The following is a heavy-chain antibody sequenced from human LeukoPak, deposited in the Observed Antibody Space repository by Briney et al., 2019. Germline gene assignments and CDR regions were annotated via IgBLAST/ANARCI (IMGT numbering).Heavy chain of an antibody. CDR1: GYTFTGYY. D-gene: IGHD3-3*01. CDR2: INPNSGGT. V-gene: IGHV1-2*06. CDR3: ARFSVTIFGVVIIDY. Sequence: ASVKVSCKASGYTFTGYYMHWLRQAPGQGLEWMGRINPNSGGTNYAQKFQGRVTMTRDTSISTAYMEPSRLRSDDTAVYYCARFSVTIFGVVIIDYWGQGTLVTVSS. J-gene: IGHJ4*02.